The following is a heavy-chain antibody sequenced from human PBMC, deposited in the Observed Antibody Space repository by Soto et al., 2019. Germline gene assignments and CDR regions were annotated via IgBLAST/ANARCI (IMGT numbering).Heavy chain of an antibody. D-gene: IGHD6-19*01. Sequence: GGSLRLSCAASGFTFSSYGMHWVRQAPGKGLEWVAVISYDGSNKYYADSVKGRFTISRDNSKNTLYLQMNSLRAEDTAVYYCAKGGDPRRIAVAVDYWGQGTLVTVSS. CDR2: ISYDGSNK. V-gene: IGHV3-30*18. CDR1: GFTFSSYG. CDR3: AKGGDPRRIAVAVDY. J-gene: IGHJ4*02.